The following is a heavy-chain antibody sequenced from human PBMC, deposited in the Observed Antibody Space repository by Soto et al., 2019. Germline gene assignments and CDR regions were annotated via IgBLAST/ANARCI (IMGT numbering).Heavy chain of an antibody. J-gene: IGHJ4*02. D-gene: IGHD6-19*01. CDR3: ARDHLGIAAGDFGL. CDR1: GFSFDTYN. CDR2: ISSGRPDI. Sequence: GGSLRLSCAASGFSFDTYNMNWVRQAPGKGLEWVSSISSGRPDIFYADSVRGRFTISRDDAKKSLFLQMNSLRADDTAVYYCARDHLGIAAGDFGLWGQGTLVTVSS. V-gene: IGHV3-21*01.